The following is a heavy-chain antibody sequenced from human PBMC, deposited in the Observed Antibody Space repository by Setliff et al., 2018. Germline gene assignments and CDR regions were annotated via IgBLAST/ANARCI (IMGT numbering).Heavy chain of an antibody. J-gene: IGHJ6*02. V-gene: IGHV3-33*01. Sequence: PGGSLRLSCVASGFTFRNYGMHWVRQAPGKGLEWVALIWNDGSSKFYGDSVKGRFTISRDNSKNTLYLQMDSLRAEDTAVYYCARNWVTAQHYYYGMDVWGQGTTVTVS. D-gene: IGHD2-21*02. CDR1: GFTFRNYG. CDR2: IWNDGSSK. CDR3: ARNWVTAQHYYYGMDV.